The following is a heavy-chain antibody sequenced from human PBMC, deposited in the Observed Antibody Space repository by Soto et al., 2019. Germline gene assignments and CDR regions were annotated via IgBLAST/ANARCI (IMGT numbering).Heavy chain of an antibody. CDR2: INEDGGER. D-gene: IGHD1-26*01. V-gene: IGHV3-7*01. J-gene: IGHJ4*02. CDR1: GFTFTNYY. Sequence: PGGSLRLSCAASGFTFTNYYMSWVRQAQGKGLEWVANINEDGGERYYVDSVKGRFTVSRDNAKNSLYLQMNSLRAEDTAIYYCAKWGGGGSDYWGQGSLVTVSS. CDR3: AKWGGGGSDY.